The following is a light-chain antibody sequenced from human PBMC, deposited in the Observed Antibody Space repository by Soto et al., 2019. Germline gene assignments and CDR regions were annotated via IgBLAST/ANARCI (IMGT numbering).Light chain of an antibody. CDR1: QSISTY. Sequence: DVQMTQSPSSLSAXXXXXXXIXXXASQSISTYLNWYQQKPGKAPKLLIYAASSLESGVPSRFSGSGSGTDFTLTISCLQSEDFATYYCQQYYSYPRTFGQGTKVDIK. J-gene: IGKJ1*01. CDR2: AAS. CDR3: QQYYSYPRT. V-gene: IGKV1-39*01.